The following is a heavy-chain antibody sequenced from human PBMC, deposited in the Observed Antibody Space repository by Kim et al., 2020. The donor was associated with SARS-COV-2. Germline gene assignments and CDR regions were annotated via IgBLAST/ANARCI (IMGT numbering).Heavy chain of an antibody. CDR2: ISSSSSYI. V-gene: IGHV3-21*01. Sequence: GGSLRLSCTASGFTFSIYSMHWVRQAPGKGLEWVSPISSSSSYIKYADSVKGRFTISRDNAKNSLYLQMNSLGAEDTAVFYCARGYYCTRGVCQSHGMDVWGQGTTVTVSS. J-gene: IGHJ6*02. CDR1: GFTFSIYS. D-gene: IGHD2-8*02. CDR3: ARGYYCTRGVCQSHGMDV.